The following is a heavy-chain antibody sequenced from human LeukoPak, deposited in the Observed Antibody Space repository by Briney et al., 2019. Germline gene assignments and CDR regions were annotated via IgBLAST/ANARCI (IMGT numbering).Heavy chain of an antibody. V-gene: IGHV3-21*01. CDR2: ISSTTSYI. CDR1: GFTFSSYS. Sequence: GGSLRLSCAASGFTFSSYSMNWVRQAPGKGLAWVSSISSTTSYINYADSVRGRFTISRDNAKNSLYLQTNSLRAEETAVYYCARSLTAAAGNLGYWGQGTLITVSS. CDR3: ARSLTAAAGNLGY. D-gene: IGHD6-13*01. J-gene: IGHJ4*02.